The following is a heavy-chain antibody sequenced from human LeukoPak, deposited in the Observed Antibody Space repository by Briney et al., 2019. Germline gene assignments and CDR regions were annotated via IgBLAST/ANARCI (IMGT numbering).Heavy chain of an antibody. J-gene: IGHJ4*02. CDR2: IYYSGST. CDR3: ARDRGIAVAGTSHYFDY. Sequence: PSETLSLTCTVSGGSISSSSYYWGWIRQPPGKGLEWIGSIYYSGSTNYNPSLKSRVTMSVDTSKNQFSLKLSSVTAADTAVYYCARDRGIAVAGTSHYFDYWGQGTLVTVSS. V-gene: IGHV4-39*07. D-gene: IGHD6-19*01. CDR1: GGSISSSSYY.